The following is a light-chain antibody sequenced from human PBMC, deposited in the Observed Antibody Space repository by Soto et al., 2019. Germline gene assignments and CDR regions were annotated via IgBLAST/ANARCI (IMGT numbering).Light chain of an antibody. CDR3: FSYAGRSTFVV. CDR2: EGT. J-gene: IGLJ2*01. Sequence: QSVLTQPASVSGSPGQSITISCTGTSSDVGSYNLVSWYQQHPGKAPKLMIYEGTKRPSGVSIRFSGSKSGNTAALTISGLQAEDEADYYCFSYAGRSTFVVFGGGTKLTVL. CDR1: SSDVGSYNL. V-gene: IGLV2-23*03.